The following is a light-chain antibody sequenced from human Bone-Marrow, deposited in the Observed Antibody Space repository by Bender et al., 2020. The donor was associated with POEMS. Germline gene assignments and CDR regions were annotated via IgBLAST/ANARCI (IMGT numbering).Light chain of an antibody. CDR3: ATWDARLDDWV. CDR1: SSKFGSYP. V-gene: IGLV1-44*01. J-gene: IGLJ3*02. CDR2: NNS. Sequence: QSVLTQPPSASGTPGQRVTISCSGSSSKFGSYPVNWYQQLPGAAPKLVIFNNSQRPSGVPDRFSGSNSGTSASLAISGLLSDDEADFYCATWDARLDDWVFGGGTKLTVL.